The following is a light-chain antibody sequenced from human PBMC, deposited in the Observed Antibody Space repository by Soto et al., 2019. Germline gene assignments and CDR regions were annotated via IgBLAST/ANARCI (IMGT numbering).Light chain of an antibody. J-gene: IGLJ1*01. V-gene: IGLV2-14*01. CDR2: DVS. CDR3: SSYTSSSTLLYV. Sequence: QSALTQPASVSGSPGQSITFPSTETSREVGGYNNVSWYQRHPGKAPKLMIYDVSNRPSGVSNRFSGSKSGNTASLTISGLQAEDEADYYCSSYTSSSTLLYVFGTGTKVTVL. CDR1: SREVGGYNN.